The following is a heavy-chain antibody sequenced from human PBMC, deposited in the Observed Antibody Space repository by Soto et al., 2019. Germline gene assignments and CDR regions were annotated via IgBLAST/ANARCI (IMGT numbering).Heavy chain of an antibody. Sequence: QLQLQESGSGLVKPSQTLSLTCAVSGGSISGTTYSWSWIRQPPGKGLEWIGYIYDSGNTYYNPSLKSQFSISVDRSKNQFSLKLSSVTAADTAVYYCASGQGAAACHSNFDYWGQGALVTVSS. J-gene: IGHJ4*02. CDR3: ASGQGAAACHSNFDY. CDR2: IYDSGNT. CDR1: GGSISGTTYS. D-gene: IGHD6-13*01. V-gene: IGHV4-30-2*01.